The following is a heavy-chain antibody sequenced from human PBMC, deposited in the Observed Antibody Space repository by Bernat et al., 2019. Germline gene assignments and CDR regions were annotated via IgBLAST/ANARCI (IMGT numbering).Heavy chain of an antibody. J-gene: IGHJ4*02. Sequence: QITLKESGPTLVKPTQTLTLTCAFSGFSLSTSGVGVGWIRQPPRRALEWLAFAYLDDDNRYNPSLKSRLAVIKVTSKNLVVLTMTNMDPEDTGTYFCAHRLGGNNWDTGYFDFWGQGALVTVSS. CDR2: AYLDDDN. CDR1: GFSLSTSGVG. D-gene: IGHD1-1*01. CDR3: AHRLGGNNWDTGYFDF. V-gene: IGHV2-5*02.